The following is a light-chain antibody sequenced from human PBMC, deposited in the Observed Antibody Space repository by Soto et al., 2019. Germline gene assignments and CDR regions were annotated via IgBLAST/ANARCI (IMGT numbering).Light chain of an antibody. V-gene: IGKV1-5*03. CDR2: KAS. Sequence: DIQMTQSPSTLSASVGDRVTITCRARQSISSWLAWSQQKPGKAPKLLLYKASSLESGVPSRFSGSGAGTEFTLTLSSLQPDDFATYYCQQYNSYPRTFGQGTKGESK. CDR3: QQYNSYPRT. CDR1: QSISSW. J-gene: IGKJ1*01.